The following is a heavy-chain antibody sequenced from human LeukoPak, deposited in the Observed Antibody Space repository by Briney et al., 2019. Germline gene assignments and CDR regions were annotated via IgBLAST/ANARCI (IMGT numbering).Heavy chain of an antibody. CDR3: ASSGIFDDFWSGYYGFDY. Sequence: GGSLRLSCAASGFTFTTYWMSWVRQAPGKGLEWVANIKQDGSGKYYVDSVKGRFTISRDNAKKSLYLQMNSLRAEDTAVYYCASSGIFDDFWSGYYGFDYWGQGTLVTVSS. J-gene: IGHJ4*02. D-gene: IGHD3-3*01. CDR2: IKQDGSGK. CDR1: GFTFTTYW. V-gene: IGHV3-7*01.